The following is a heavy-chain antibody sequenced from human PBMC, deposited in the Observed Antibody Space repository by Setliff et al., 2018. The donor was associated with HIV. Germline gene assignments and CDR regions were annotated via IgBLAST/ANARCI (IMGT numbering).Heavy chain of an antibody. CDR3: ARGMDYYDTSGYYQYYFDY. J-gene: IGHJ4*02. D-gene: IGHD3-22*01. CDR2: INPNNGGT. CDR1: GYTFTSYY. Sequence: GASVKVSCKASGYTFTSYYMHWVRQAPGQGLEWMGWINPNNGGTNYAQKFQGRVTMTRDTSISTAYMELSRLRSDDTAVYYCARGMDYYDTSGYYQYYFDYWGQGTLVTVSS. V-gene: IGHV1-2*02.